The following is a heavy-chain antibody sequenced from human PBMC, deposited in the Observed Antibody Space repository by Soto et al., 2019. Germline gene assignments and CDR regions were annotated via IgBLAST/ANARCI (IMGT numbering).Heavy chain of an antibody. CDR2: IYYSGST. D-gene: IGHD1-20*01. Sequence: PSETLSLTCAVYGGSFSGYYWTWIRQPPGKGLEWIGYIYYSGSTNYNPSLKSRVTISVDTSKNQFSLKLSSVTAADTAVYYCARRYGRNFDYWGQGTLVTXSS. CDR1: GGSFSGYY. J-gene: IGHJ4*02. V-gene: IGHV4-59*01. CDR3: ARRYGRNFDY.